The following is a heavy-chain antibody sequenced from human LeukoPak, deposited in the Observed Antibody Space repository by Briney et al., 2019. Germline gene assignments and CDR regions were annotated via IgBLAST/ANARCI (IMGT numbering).Heavy chain of an antibody. V-gene: IGHV3-23*01. CDR2: ISGSGGST. Sequence: RGSLRLSCAASGFTFSSYAMSWVRQAPGKGLEWVSAISGSGGSTYYADSVKGRFTISRDNSKNTLYLQMNSLRAEDTAVYYCAKAAYDSSGYPNWFDPWGQGTLVTVSS. CDR1: GFTFSSYA. CDR3: AKAAYDSSGYPNWFDP. D-gene: IGHD3-22*01. J-gene: IGHJ5*02.